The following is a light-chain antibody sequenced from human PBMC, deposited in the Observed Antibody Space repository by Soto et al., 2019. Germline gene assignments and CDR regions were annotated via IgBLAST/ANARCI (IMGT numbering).Light chain of an antibody. V-gene: IGKV3-15*01. CDR2: DAS. J-gene: IGKJ4*01. CDR3: QQYYSWPPELT. CDR1: QSINSY. Sequence: EVVMTQSPATLSVSPGERATLSCRASQSINSYLAWYQQKPGQAPRLLIHDASARATGIPARFSGSGSGTEFTLTISSLQSEDFAVYYCQQYYSWPPELTFGGGTKVQIK.